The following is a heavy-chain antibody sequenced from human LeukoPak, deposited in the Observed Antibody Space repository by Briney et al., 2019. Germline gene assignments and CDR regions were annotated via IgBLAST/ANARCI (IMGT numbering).Heavy chain of an antibody. CDR3: ARVVDYYYDSSGYGFDY. D-gene: IGHD3-22*01. Sequence: ASVKVSCKASGYTFTSYAMNWVRQAPGQGLEWMGWINTNTGNPTYAQGFTGRFVFSLDTSVSTAYLQVSSLKAEDTAVYYCARVVDYYYDSSGYGFDYWGQGTLVTVSS. CDR2: INTNTGNP. V-gene: IGHV7-4-1*02. CDR1: GYTFTSYA. J-gene: IGHJ4*02.